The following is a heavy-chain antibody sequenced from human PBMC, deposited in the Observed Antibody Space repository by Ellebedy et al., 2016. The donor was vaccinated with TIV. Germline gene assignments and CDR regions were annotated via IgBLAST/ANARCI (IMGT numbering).Heavy chain of an antibody. J-gene: IGHJ3*02. V-gene: IGHV3-30*04. CDR3: ARSRLDADIFTGYYKDDAPDI. D-gene: IGHD3-9*01. CDR1: GFSFTTYP. CDR2: ISYDEGNE. Sequence: GESLKISCAASGFSFTTYPMHWVRQAPGQGLEWVAIISYDEGNEWYAGSVKGRFTVSRDNFKNTLFLQMNSLRAEDTAVYYCARSRLDADIFTGYYKDDAPDIWGQGTMVTVSS.